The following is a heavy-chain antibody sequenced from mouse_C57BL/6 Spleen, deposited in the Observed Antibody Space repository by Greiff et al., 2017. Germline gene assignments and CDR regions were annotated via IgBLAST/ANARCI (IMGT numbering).Heavy chain of an antibody. CDR2: INPNYGTT. V-gene: IGHV1-39*01. CDR3: ARRGDGYYCYYAMDD. CDR1: GYSFTDYN. Sequence: VQLQQSGPELVKPGASVKISCKASGYSFTDYNMNWVKQSNGKSLEWIGVINPNYGTTSYNQKFKGKATLTVDQSSSTSYMQLNSLSSEDSAVYYCARRGDGYYCYYAMDDWGQGTSVTVSS. D-gene: IGHD2-3*01. J-gene: IGHJ4*01.